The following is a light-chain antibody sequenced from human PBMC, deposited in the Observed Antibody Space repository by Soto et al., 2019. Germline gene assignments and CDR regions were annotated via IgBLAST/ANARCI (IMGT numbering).Light chain of an antibody. CDR2: TIS. J-gene: IGKJ2*01. V-gene: IGKV1-6*01. CDR1: QDVRND. CDR3: LQDASYPYT. Sequence: AVQMTQSPSSLSASAGDRVTITCRASQDVRNDLGWYQQKPGRAPKLLIYTISTLQSGVPSRFSGSGSGTDFTLTISSLQPEDSATYYCLQDASYPYTFGQGTNLEI.